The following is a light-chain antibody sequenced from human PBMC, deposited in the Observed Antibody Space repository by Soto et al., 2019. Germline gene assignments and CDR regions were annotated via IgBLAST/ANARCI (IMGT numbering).Light chain of an antibody. CDR3: QRRRSWPLT. V-gene: IGKV3-11*01. CDR2: DAS. Sequence: EIVLTQSPATLALSPGERATLSCRASQSVSSFLAWYQQKPGQAPRLLIYDASKRATGISARFSDSGSGTDLPLTISSRQPEDCEVYYCQRRRSWPLTCGGGTKVEIK. J-gene: IGKJ4*01. CDR1: QSVSSF.